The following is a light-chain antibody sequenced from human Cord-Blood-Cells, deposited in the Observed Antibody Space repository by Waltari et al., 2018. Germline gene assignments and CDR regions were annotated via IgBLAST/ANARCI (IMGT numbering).Light chain of an antibody. CDR3: QSADSSGTYPV. V-gene: IGLV3-25*03. CDR2: KDS. J-gene: IGLJ3*02. CDR1: ASPTQH. Sequence: SYELTQPPSVSVSPGQTARTTSSGDASPTQHAYWYQQKPGQAPVLVIYKDSERPSGIPERFSGSSSGTTVTLTISGVQAEDEADYYCQSADSSGTYPVFGGGTKLTVL.